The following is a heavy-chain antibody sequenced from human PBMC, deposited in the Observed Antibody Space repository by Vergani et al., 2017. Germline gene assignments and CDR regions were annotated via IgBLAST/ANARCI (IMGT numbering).Heavy chain of an antibody. CDR3: ARDPEYYYDSSGYYSFDY. V-gene: IGHV3-74*01. Sequence: EVQLVESGGGLVQPGGSLRLSCAASGFTFSSYWMHWVRQAPGKGLVWVSRINSDGSSTSYADSVKGRFTISRDNAKNTLYLQMNSLRAEDTAVYYCARDPEYYYDSSGYYSFDYWGQGTLVTVSS. D-gene: IGHD3-22*01. CDR1: GFTFSSYW. J-gene: IGHJ4*02. CDR2: INSDGSST.